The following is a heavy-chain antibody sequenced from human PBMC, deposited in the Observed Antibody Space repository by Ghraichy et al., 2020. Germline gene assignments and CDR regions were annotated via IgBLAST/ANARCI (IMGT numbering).Heavy chain of an antibody. CDR1: GGSVSSGSYY. V-gene: IGHV4-61*01. CDR3: ARDEDTRYFDL. CDR2: IYYSGST. Sequence: ESLNISCTVSGGSVSSGSYYWSWIRQPPGKGLEWIGYIYYSGSTNYNPSLKSRVTISVDTSKNQFSLKLSSVTAADTAVYYCARDEDTRYFDLWGRGTLVTVSS. J-gene: IGHJ2*01.